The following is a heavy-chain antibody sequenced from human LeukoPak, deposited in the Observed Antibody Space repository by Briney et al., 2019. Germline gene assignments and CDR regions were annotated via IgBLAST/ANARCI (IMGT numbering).Heavy chain of an antibody. CDR1: GFTFDDYA. CDR3: ATSRGSWPDYFDY. Sequence: PGRSLRLSCAVSGFTFDDYAMHWVRQVPGKGLEWVSGINWNSDSIGYADSVKGRFTTSRDNAKNSLYLQMNSLRAEDTAVYYCATSRGSWPDYFDYWGQGTLVTVSS. J-gene: IGHJ4*02. CDR2: INWNSDSI. D-gene: IGHD6-13*01. V-gene: IGHV3-9*01.